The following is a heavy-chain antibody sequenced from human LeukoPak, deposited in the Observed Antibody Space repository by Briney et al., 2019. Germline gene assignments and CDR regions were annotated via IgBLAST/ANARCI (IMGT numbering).Heavy chain of an antibody. D-gene: IGHD2-2*01. CDR2: IYHSGST. CDR3: ARHVGLPAAIPYYFDY. Sequence: PSETLSLICAVSGYSISSGYYWGWIRQPPGKGLEWIGSIYHSGSTYYNPPLKSRVTISVDTSKNQFSLKLSSVTAADTAVYYCARHVGLPAAIPYYFDYWGQGTLVTVSS. J-gene: IGHJ4*02. CDR1: GYSISSGYY. V-gene: IGHV4-38-2*01.